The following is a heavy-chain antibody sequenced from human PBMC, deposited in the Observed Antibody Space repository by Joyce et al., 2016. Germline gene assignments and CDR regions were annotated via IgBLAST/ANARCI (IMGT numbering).Heavy chain of an antibody. V-gene: IGHV1-18*01. D-gene: IGHD2-21*01. J-gene: IGHJ4*02. CDR2: SSDYKGNT. Sequence: QVQLVQSGTELKKPGASVKVSCKACGYTFSNYAIRWVRQAPGQGLEWMGRSSDYKGNTNYAQKLQGRVTLTTDTSTSTAYMELRRLRSDDTAVYYCARDPVWRPDYWGQGTLVTVSS. CDR1: GYTFSNYA. CDR3: ARDPVWRPDY.